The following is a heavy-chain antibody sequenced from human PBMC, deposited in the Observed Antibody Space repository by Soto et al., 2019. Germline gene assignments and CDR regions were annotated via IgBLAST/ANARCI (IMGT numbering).Heavy chain of an antibody. CDR1: GFTLDDYA. Sequence: EVQLVESGGGLVQPGRSLRLSCAASGFTLDDYAMHWVRQATGKGLERVSGISWDSGSIGYADPVKGRFTISRDNAKNSLYLQMNSLRAEDTALYYCAKEPRITIFGVGYMDVWGKGTTVTVSS. J-gene: IGHJ6*03. V-gene: IGHV3-9*01. CDR3: AKEPRITIFGVGYMDV. D-gene: IGHD3-3*01. CDR2: ISWDSGSI.